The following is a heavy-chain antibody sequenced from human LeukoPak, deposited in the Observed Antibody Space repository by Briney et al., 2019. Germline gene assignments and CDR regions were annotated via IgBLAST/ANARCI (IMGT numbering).Heavy chain of an antibody. CDR3: AIHHIGPFDF. J-gene: IGHJ4*02. Sequence: PGGSLRLSCAVSGVTFSPAWLTWVRQAPGKGLEWVGRIKSKTDGETTDYAAPVKDRFTISRDDSKNTLYLQMNSLKAEDTAVYYCAIHHIGPFDFWGQGTLVTVSS. CDR1: GVTFSPAW. CDR2: IKSKTDGETT. V-gene: IGHV3-15*01. D-gene: IGHD1-14*01.